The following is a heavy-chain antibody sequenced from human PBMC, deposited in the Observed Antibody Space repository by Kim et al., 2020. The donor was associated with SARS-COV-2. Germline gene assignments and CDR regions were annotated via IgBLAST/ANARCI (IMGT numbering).Heavy chain of an antibody. CDR1: GFTFSDYY. Sequence: GGSLRLSCAASGFTFSDYYMSWIRQAPGKGLEWVSYISSSGSTIYYADSVKGRFTISRDNAKNSLYLQMNSLRAEDTAVYYCARAEGDGYKNYKRRGWYFDLWGRGTLVTVSS. V-gene: IGHV3-11*01. CDR2: ISSSGSTI. J-gene: IGHJ2*01. CDR3: ARAEGDGYKNYKRRGWYFDL. D-gene: IGHD3-10*01.